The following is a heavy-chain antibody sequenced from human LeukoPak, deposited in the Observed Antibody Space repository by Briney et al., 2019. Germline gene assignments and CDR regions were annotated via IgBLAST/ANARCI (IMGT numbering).Heavy chain of an antibody. J-gene: IGHJ4*02. Sequence: PSETLSLTCAVYGGSFSGYYWSWIRQPPGKGLEWIGEINHSGSTNYNPSLKSRVTISVGTSKNQFSLKLSSVTAADTAVYYCARSPYSSSWYYFDYWGQGTLVTVSS. CDR3: ARSPYSSSWYYFDY. CDR2: INHSGST. CDR1: GGSFSGYY. V-gene: IGHV4-34*01. D-gene: IGHD6-13*01.